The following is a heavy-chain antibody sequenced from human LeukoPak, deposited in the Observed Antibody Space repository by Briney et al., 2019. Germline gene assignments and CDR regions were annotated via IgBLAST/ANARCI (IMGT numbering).Heavy chain of an antibody. D-gene: IGHD1-1*01. J-gene: IGHJ4*02. CDR3: ARATLATVTHIDY. Sequence: PSETLSLTCTVSGYSITSGYYWGWIRQPPGKGLEWIGSIYHSGSTFYNPSLKSRVTISVDPSKNQFPLKVNSVTAADTAVYYCARATLATVTHIDYWGQGTLVTVSS. CDR2: IYHSGST. V-gene: IGHV4-38-2*02. CDR1: GYSITSGYY.